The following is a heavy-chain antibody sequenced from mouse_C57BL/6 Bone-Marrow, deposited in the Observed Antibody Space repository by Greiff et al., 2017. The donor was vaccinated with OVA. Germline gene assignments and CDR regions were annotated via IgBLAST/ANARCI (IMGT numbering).Heavy chain of an antibody. CDR1: GYTFTDYE. D-gene: IGHD1-1*01. CDR2: IDPETGGT. V-gene: IGHV1-15*01. Sequence: QVQLQQSGAELVRPGASVTLSCKASGYTFTDYEMHWVKQTPVHGLEWIGAIDPETGGTAYNQKFKGKAILTADKSSSTAYMELRSLTSEDSAVYHCTRETFRYYYGSGNYWGQGTTLTVSS. J-gene: IGHJ2*01. CDR3: TRETFRYYYGSGNY.